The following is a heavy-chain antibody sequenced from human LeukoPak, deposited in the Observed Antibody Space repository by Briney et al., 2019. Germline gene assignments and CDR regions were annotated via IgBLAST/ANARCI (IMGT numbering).Heavy chain of an antibody. V-gene: IGHV3-23*01. J-gene: IGHJ4*02. CDR1: GFTFSDHG. CDR2: ISDTGGSI. CDR3: AKNSGTYFY. D-gene: IGHD1-26*01. Sequence: GGSLRLSCAASGFTFSDHGMTWVRQAAGKGLEWVSTISDTGGSIYYADSVKGRFTFSRDNSENTVYLQMDSLRADDTALYYCAKNSGTYFYWGQGTRVTVSS.